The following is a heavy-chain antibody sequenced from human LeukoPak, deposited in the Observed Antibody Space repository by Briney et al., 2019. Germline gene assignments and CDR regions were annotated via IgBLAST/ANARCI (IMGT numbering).Heavy chain of an antibody. Sequence: GRSLRLSCAASGFTFSSYAMHWVRQAPGKGLEWVAVTSYDGSNKYYADSVKGRFTISRDNSKNTLYLQMNSLRAEDTAVYYCARDSAWGGDIVVVVAAAFDYWGQGTLVTVSS. V-gene: IGHV3-30*04. CDR2: TSYDGSNK. J-gene: IGHJ4*02. CDR3: ARDSAWGGDIVVVVAAAFDY. CDR1: GFTFSSYA. D-gene: IGHD2-15*01.